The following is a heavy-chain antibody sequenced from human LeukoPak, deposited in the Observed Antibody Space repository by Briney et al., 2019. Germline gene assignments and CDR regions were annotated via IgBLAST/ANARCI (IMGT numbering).Heavy chain of an antibody. Sequence: GGSLRLSCAASGFSFSSYWMHWVRQAPGKGLEWVSYISSSGSTIYYADSVKGRLTISRDNAKNSLSLQMNSLRAEDTAVYYCARVYDYDDYLYYFDYWGQGTLVTVSS. V-gene: IGHV3-48*04. J-gene: IGHJ4*02. CDR2: ISSSGSTI. D-gene: IGHD4-17*01. CDR3: ARVYDYDDYLYYFDY. CDR1: GFSFSSYW.